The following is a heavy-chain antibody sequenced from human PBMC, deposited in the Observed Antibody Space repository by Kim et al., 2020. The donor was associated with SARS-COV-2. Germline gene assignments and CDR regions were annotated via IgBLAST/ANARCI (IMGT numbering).Heavy chain of an antibody. D-gene: IGHD4-17*01. CDR1: GGSFSGYY. J-gene: IGHJ6*02. CDR3: ARAPWTTVTLYYYYYGMDV. V-gene: IGHV4-34*01. CDR2: INHSGST. Sequence: SETLSLTCAVYGGSFSGYYWSWIRQPPGKGLEWIGEINHSGSTNYNPSLKSRVTISVDTSKNQFSLKLSSVTAADTAVYYCARAPWTTVTLYYYYYGMDVWGQGTTVTVSS.